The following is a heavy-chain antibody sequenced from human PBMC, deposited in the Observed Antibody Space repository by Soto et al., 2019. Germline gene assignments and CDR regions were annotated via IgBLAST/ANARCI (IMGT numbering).Heavy chain of an antibody. CDR3: ARALAPYYGSGSYYNGWFDP. V-gene: IGHV4-59*01. CDR1: GGSISSYY. Sequence: SSETLSLTCTVSGGSISSYYWSWIRQPPGKGLEWIGYIYYSGSTNYNPSLKSRVTISVDTSKNQFSLKLSSVTAADTAVYYCARALAPYYGSGSYYNGWFDPWGQGTLVTVSS. D-gene: IGHD3-10*01. CDR2: IYYSGST. J-gene: IGHJ5*02.